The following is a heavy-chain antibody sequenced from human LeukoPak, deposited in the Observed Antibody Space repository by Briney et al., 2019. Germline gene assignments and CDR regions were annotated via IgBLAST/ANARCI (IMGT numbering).Heavy chain of an antibody. CDR2: INTSGGST. J-gene: IGHJ4*02. D-gene: IGHD4-23*01. Sequence: ASVKVSCKASGYTFTSYYMHWVRHAPGQGLEWTGIINTSGGSTSYAQKFQGRVTMTRDTSTSTVSMEQRSLRYEDTALYYCVRVSYGGNSAFGYWGQGTLVTVSS. V-gene: IGHV1-46*03. CDR1: GYTFTSYY. CDR3: VRVSYGGNSAFGY.